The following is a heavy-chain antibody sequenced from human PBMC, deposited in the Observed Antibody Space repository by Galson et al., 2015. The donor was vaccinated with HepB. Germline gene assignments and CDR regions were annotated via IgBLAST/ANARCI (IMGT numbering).Heavy chain of an antibody. V-gene: IGHV1-69*10. CDR1: GGTFSSYA. Sequence: SVKVSCKASGGTFSSYAISWVRQAPGQGLEWMGGIIPILGIANYAQKFQGRVTITADKSTSTAYMELSSLRSEDTAVYYCARPSTTVTTLWYLQHWGQGTLVTVSS. J-gene: IGHJ1*01. CDR2: IIPILGIA. D-gene: IGHD4-17*01. CDR3: ARPSTTVTTLWYLQH.